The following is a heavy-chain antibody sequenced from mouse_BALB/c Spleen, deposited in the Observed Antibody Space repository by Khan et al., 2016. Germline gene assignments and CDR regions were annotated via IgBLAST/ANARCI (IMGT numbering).Heavy chain of an antibody. D-gene: IGHD2-4*01. CDR2: IWGDGST. V-gene: IGHV2-6-7*01. CDR1: GFSLTGFS. Sequence: QVQLKESGPGLVAPSQSLSITCTVSGFSLTGFSVNWVRQPPGKGLEWLGVIWGDGSTDYNSALKSRLSFSKDDSKSQVFLKMNSLQTDDSATLFYASYYDNDGGFAYWGQGTLVTVSA. J-gene: IGHJ3*01. CDR3: ASYYDNDGGFAY.